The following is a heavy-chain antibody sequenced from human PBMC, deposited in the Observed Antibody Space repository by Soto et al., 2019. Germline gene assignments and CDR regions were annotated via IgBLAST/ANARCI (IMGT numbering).Heavy chain of an antibody. CDR3: ARRYGWLYFDY. Sequence: PSETLSLTCTVSGDSISSSNYFWGWIRQPPGKGLEWIGTILYSGSTYYNPSLKSRVTISVDTSKNQFSLRLISVTAADTALYYCARRYGWLYFDYWGQGSLVTVSS. D-gene: IGHD6-19*01. CDR2: ILYSGST. J-gene: IGHJ4*02. V-gene: IGHV4-39*01. CDR1: GDSISSSNYF.